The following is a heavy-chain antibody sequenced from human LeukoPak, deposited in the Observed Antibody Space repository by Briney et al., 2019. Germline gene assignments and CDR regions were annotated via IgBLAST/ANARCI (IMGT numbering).Heavy chain of an antibody. CDR1: GFTFSSYA. CDR3: ARDDWRVATIIVPFVY. Sequence: GRSLRLSCAASGFTFSSYAMHWVRQAPGKGLEWVAVISYDGSNKYYADSVKGRFTISRDNSKNTLYLQMNSLRAEDTAVYYCARDDWRVATIIVPFVYWGQGTLVTVSS. D-gene: IGHD5-12*01. V-gene: IGHV3-30*04. CDR2: ISYDGSNK. J-gene: IGHJ4*02.